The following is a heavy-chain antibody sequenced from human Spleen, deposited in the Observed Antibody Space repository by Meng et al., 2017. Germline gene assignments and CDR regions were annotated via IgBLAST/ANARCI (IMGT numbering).Heavy chain of an antibody. D-gene: IGHD6-6*01. Sequence: QVQLQESGPGLVKPSQTLSLTCAVSGGSISSGGYYWSWIRQHPGKGLEWIGEIYPSGSTNYNPSLKSRVTISVDKSKNQFSLKLSSVTAADTAVYYCAKVHSNSPYFDYWGQGTLVTVSS. CDR2: IYPSGST. J-gene: IGHJ4*02. CDR3: AKVHSNSPYFDY. CDR1: GGSISSGGYY. V-gene: IGHV4-31*11.